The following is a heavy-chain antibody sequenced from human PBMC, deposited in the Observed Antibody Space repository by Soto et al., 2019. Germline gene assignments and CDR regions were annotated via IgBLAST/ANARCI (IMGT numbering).Heavy chain of an antibody. D-gene: IGHD3-22*01. CDR3: ARDRGPSSGYYPYWFDP. CDR1: GGTFSSYA. V-gene: IGHV1-69*12. CDR2: IIPIFGTA. Sequence: QVQLVQSGAEVKKPGSSVKVSCKASGGTFSSYAITWVRQAPGQGREWMGGIIPIFGTANYAQQFQGRVTITADESTSTAYMELSSLRSEDTAVYYCARDRGPSSGYYPYWFDPWGQGTLVTFSS. J-gene: IGHJ5*02.